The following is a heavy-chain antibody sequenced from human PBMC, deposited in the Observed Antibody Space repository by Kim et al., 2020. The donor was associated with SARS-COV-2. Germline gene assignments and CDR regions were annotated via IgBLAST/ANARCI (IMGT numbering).Heavy chain of an antibody. D-gene: IGHD5-18*01. V-gene: IGHV3-30*04. Sequence: GGSLRLSCAASGFTFSSYAMHWVRQAPGKGLEWVAVISYDGSNKYYADSVKGRFTISRDNSKNTLYLQMNSLRAEDTAVYYCARGGYSYGYYYYYGMDV. CDR2: ISYDGSNK. CDR3: ARGGYSYGYYYYYGMDV. CDR1: GFTFSSYA. J-gene: IGHJ6*01.